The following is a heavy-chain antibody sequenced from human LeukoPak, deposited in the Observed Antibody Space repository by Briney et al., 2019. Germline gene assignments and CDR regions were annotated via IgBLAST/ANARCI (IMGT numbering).Heavy chain of an antibody. V-gene: IGHV3-30*04. D-gene: IGHD5-18*01. J-gene: IGHJ4*02. CDR1: GFTFSSYA. CDR2: ISYDGSNK. Sequence: PGGSLRLSCAASGFTFSSYAMHWVRQAPGKGLEWVAVISYDGSNKYYADSVKGRFTISRDNSKNTLYLQMNSLRAEDTAVYYCAREDTAMALVDYWGQGTLVTVSS. CDR3: AREDTAMALVDY.